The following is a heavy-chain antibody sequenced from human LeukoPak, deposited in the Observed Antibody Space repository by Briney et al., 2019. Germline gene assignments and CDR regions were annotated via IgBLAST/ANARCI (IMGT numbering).Heavy chain of an antibody. CDR1: GGTFSSYA. J-gene: IGHJ1*01. D-gene: IGHD6-13*01. CDR2: IIPILGVA. Sequence: SVKVSCKASGGTFSSYAISWVRQPPGQGLEWMGRIIPILGVANYAHKFQGRVTITADKSTSTAYMELSSPRSEDTAVYYCARGLGPRAAAGVFQHWGQGTLVTVSS. CDR3: ARGLGPRAAAGVFQH. V-gene: IGHV1-69*04.